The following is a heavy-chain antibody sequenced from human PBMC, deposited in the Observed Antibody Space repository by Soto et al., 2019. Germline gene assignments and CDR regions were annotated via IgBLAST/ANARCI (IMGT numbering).Heavy chain of an antibody. D-gene: IGHD3-22*01. Sequence: PSETLSLTCAVSGGSISSGGYSWSWIRQAPGKGLEWIGEINHSGSTNYNPSLKSRVTISVDTSKNQFSLKLSSVTAADTAVYYCASSIPDYYDSSGYYSYYWGQGTLVTVSS. V-gene: IGHV4-34*01. J-gene: IGHJ4*02. CDR3: ASSIPDYYDSSGYYSYY. CDR2: INHSGST. CDR1: GGSISSGGYS.